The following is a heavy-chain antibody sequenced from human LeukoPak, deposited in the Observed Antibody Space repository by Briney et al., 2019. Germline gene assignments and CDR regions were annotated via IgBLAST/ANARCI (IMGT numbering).Heavy chain of an antibody. J-gene: IGHJ3*02. CDR3: ARGLQYCSGGSCYSPDAFDI. Sequence: PSETLSLTCTVSGGSISSYYWSWIRQPPGKGLEWIGYIYYSGSTNYNPSLKSRVTISVDTSKNQFSLKLSSVTAADTAVYYCARGLQYCSGGSCYSPDAFDIWGQGTMVTVSS. V-gene: IGHV4-59*01. CDR1: GGSISSYY. CDR2: IYYSGST. D-gene: IGHD2-15*01.